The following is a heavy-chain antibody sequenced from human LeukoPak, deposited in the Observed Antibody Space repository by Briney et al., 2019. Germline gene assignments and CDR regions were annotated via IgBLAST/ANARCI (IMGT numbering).Heavy chain of an antibody. D-gene: IGHD4-11*01. CDR2: ISGSGGST. Sequence: GGSLRLSCAASGLTFSSYAMSWVRQAPGEGLEWVSAISGSGGSTYYADSVKGRFTISRDNSKNTLYLQMNSLRAEDTAAYYCAKGYRSNYVYFDYWGQGTLVTVSS. J-gene: IGHJ4*02. CDR1: GLTFSSYA. V-gene: IGHV3-23*01. CDR3: AKGYRSNYVYFDY.